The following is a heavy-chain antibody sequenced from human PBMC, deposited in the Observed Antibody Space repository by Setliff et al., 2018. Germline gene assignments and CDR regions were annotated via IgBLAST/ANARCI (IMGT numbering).Heavy chain of an antibody. CDR1: GGTFSSYA. V-gene: IGHV1-69*10. J-gene: IGHJ6*03. Sequence: SVKVSCKASGGTFSSYAISWVRQAPGQGLEWMGGIIPTVDIANYARKFRGRVTITADKSTTTVYMEISSLRSDDTAVYYCARGYHYYYMDVWGKGTTVTVSS. D-gene: IGHD3-16*02. CDR2: IIPTVDIA. CDR3: ARGYHYYYMDV.